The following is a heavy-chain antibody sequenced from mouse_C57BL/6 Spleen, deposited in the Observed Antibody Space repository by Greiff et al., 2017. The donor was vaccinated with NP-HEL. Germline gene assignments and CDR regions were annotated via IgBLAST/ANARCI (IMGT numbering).Heavy chain of an antibody. CDR2: IDPNSGGT. CDR3: ARRGTGNSFDY. J-gene: IGHJ2*01. CDR1: GYTFTSYW. V-gene: IGHV1-72*01. D-gene: IGHD4-1*01. Sequence: QVQLQQPGAELVKPGASVKLSCKASGYTFTSYWMHWVKQRPGRGLEWIGRIDPNSGGTKYNEKFKSKATLTVDKPSSTAYMQISSLTSEDSAVYYCARRGTGNSFDYWGQVTTLTVSS.